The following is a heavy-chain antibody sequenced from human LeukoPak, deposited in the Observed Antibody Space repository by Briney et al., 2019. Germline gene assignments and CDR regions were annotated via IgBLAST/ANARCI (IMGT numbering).Heavy chain of an antibody. D-gene: IGHD3-16*02. CDR2: IGVSGDT. V-gene: IGHV3-23*01. Sequence: GGSLRLSCVASELSLSLYAMAWVRQAPGKGLEWVSGIGVSGDTYYADPVRGRFTISRDNSQHTVDLQMNSLRAEDTAIYYCAKDQGYLGGNWYGFWDHWGPGTLVTVSS. CDR3: AKDQGYLGGNWYGFWDH. J-gene: IGHJ4*02. CDR1: ELSLSLYA.